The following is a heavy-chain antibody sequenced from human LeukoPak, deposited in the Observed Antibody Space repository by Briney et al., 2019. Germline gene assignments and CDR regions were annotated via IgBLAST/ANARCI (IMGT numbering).Heavy chain of an antibody. CDR2: INGDGSIT. Sequence: GSLSLSCAGSRLTLSGYWMQWVRQAPGEGLVWVSRINGDGSITNYADSVKGRFTISRDNAKNTLFLQMDSLRDEDTAVYYCLRDLQDWGAGTLVTVSS. CDR1: RLTLSGYW. V-gene: IGHV3-74*01. J-gene: IGHJ1*01. CDR3: LRDLQD.